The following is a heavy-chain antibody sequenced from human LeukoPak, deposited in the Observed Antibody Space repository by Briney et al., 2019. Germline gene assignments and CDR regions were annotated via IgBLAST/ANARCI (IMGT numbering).Heavy chain of an antibody. Sequence: ASVKVSCKASGYTFTGYYMHWVRQAPGQGLEWMGWINPNSGGTNYAQKFQGRVTMTRDTSISTAYMELSRLRSDDTAVYYCARDGGGYDNYFDYWGQGTLVTASS. CDR2: INPNSGGT. CDR1: GYTFTGYY. CDR3: ARDGGGYDNYFDY. V-gene: IGHV1-2*02. D-gene: IGHD5-12*01. J-gene: IGHJ4*02.